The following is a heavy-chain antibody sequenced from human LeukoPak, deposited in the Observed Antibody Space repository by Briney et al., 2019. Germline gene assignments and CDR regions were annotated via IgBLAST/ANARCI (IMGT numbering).Heavy chain of an antibody. CDR1: GFTFSNYA. D-gene: IGHD3-3*01. J-gene: IGHJ4*02. V-gene: IGHV3-23*01. CDR2: IGGSGGNN. CDR3: ANFVWSGLSRTFNY. Sequence: PGGSLRLSCAASGFTFSNYAMSWVRQAPGQGLEWVSCIGGSGGNNFYADSVKGRFTISRDNSKNTLHLQMNSLRAEDMAVYYCANFVWSGLSRTFNYWGQGTLVTVSS.